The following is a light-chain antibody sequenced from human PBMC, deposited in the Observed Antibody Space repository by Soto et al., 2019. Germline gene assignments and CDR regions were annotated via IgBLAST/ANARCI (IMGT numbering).Light chain of an antibody. CDR3: QQYGSSLIT. V-gene: IGKV3-20*01. CDR2: GAS. CDR1: QSVSSSY. J-gene: IGKJ5*01. Sequence: DIALTQSPGPLSLSPGARATLSCRASQSVSSSYLAWYQQKPGQAPRLLIYGASSRATRIPDRFSGSGSGTDFTLTISRLEPEDFAVYYCQQYGSSLITLGQGTRLEI.